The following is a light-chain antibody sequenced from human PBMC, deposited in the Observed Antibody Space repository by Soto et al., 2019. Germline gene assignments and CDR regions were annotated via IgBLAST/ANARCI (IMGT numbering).Light chain of an antibody. J-gene: IGKJ1*01. V-gene: IGKV1-39*01. Sequence: IQVTHAPSSLSASVAVIVIITCLASQSISRYLNWDQHKQGKAPKVLIYGASNLQSGVLSRFSGSGSGTDFTLTISSLQPEDFATYSCQQSYSVPWTFGQGTKVAIK. CDR2: GAS. CDR1: QSISRY. CDR3: QQSYSVPWT.